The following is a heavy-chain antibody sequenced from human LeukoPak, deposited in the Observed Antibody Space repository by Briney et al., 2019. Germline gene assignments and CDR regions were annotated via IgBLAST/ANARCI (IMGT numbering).Heavy chain of an antibody. CDR1: GGYISSFSYS. Sequence: PSETLSLTCTVSGGYISSFSYSWGWIRQPPGKWLEWIGNIYYSGSGNVYYSGATYYKSSLKSRVTISVDTSKNQFSLKLTSVTAADTAVYYCATYQYESSGSQWFDPWGQGTPVTVSS. V-gene: IGHV4-39*01. D-gene: IGHD3-22*01. J-gene: IGHJ5*02. CDR3: ATYQYESSGSQWFDP. CDR2: IYYSGSGNVYYSGAT.